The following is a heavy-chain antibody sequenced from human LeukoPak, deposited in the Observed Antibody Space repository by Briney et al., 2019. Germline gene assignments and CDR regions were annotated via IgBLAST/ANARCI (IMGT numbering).Heavy chain of an antibody. CDR3: TRGAGWLIDY. J-gene: IGHJ4*02. CDR2: IYYSGST. V-gene: IGHV4-59*01. D-gene: IGHD3-16*01. CDR1: GGSISSYY. Sequence: SETLSLTCTVSGGSISSYYWSWIRQPPGKGLEWIGYIYYSGSTNYNPSLKSRVTISVDTSKNQFSLKLNSLTTADTAVYYCTRGAGWLIDYWGQGILVTVSS.